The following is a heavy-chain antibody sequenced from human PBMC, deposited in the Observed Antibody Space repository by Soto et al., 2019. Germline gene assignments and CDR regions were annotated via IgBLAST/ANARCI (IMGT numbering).Heavy chain of an antibody. CDR2: VSHSGIT. CDR3: AREGTTVDSYCYCGLDV. J-gene: IGHJ6*02. D-gene: IGHD1-1*01. Sequence: QVQLQESGPGLVKPSETLSLTCTVSDGSIGSYYWSWVRQPPGKGLEWIGYVSHSGITNYNPSLKRRVTISLDTSKTQFSLRLSSVTAPATAVYYCAREGTTVDSYCYCGLDVCGRVTPVTVS. V-gene: IGHV4-59*01. CDR1: DGSIGSYY.